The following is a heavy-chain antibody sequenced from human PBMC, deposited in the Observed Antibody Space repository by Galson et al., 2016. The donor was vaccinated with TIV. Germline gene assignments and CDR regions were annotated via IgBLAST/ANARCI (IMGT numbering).Heavy chain of an antibody. CDR3: ARDPTGGSYHFDY. CDR2: ISNDGSDK. CDR1: GFTFSSYA. D-gene: IGHD7-27*01. J-gene: IGHJ4*02. V-gene: IGHV3-30*04. Sequence: SLRLSCAASGFTFSSYALHWVRQAPGKALEWVGGISNDGSDKYYEDSVKGRFTIPSDKSKNTLSLQMVSLRTEDTAVYYCARDPTGGSYHFDYWGQGALVIVS.